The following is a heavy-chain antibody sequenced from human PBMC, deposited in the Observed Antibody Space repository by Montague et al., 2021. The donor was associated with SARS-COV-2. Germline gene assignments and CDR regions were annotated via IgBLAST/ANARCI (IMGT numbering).Heavy chain of an antibody. Sequence: SETLSLTCRVSGDSISTSTWWTWVRQTPGKGLEWIGEIFHSGTINYTPSLKSRVSISVDTSNNQFSLRLSSLIAADTAVYYCATLSRRTAAGTRDYFGLDVWGQGTTVAVSS. CDR1: GDSISTSTW. V-gene: IGHV4-4*02. CDR3: ATLSRRTAAGTRDYFGLDV. CDR2: IFHSGTI. D-gene: IGHD6-13*01. J-gene: IGHJ6*02.